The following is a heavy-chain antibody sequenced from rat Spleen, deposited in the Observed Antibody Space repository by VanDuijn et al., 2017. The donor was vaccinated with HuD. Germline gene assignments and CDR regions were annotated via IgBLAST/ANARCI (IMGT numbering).Heavy chain of an antibody. Sequence: EVQLVESGGGLVQPGRSLKVSCTASGFTLSDYNMDWVRQAPRKGLEWVSSINTDGGSTYYPDSVKGRFTISRDNARGNQYLQMDSLRSEDTATYCCARQDSSGYSSWFTYWGQGTLVTVSS. D-gene: IGHD4-3*01. J-gene: IGHJ3*01. V-gene: IGHV5-25*01. CDR1: GFTLSDYN. CDR2: INTDGGST. CDR3: ARQDSSGYSSWFTY.